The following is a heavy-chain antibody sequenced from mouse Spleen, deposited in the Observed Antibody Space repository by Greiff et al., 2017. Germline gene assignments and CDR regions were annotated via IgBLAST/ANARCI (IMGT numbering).Heavy chain of an antibody. V-gene: IGHV5-9-3*01. D-gene: IGHD1-1*01. CDR2: ISSGGSYT. CDR3: ARPDYYGKGYFDY. J-gene: IGHJ2*01. CDR1: GFTFSSYA. Sequence: EVQRVESGGGLVKPGGSLKLSCAASGFTFSSYAMSWVRQTPEKRLEWVATISSGGSYTYYPDSVKGRFTISRDNAKNTLYLQMSSLRSEDTAMYYCARPDYYGKGYFDYWGQGTTLTVSS.